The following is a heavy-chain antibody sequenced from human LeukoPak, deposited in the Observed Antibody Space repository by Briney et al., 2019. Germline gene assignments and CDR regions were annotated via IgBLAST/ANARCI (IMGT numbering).Heavy chain of an antibody. Sequence: GGSLRLSCAASGFTFSSYWMHWVRQAPGKGLVWVSRINTDGSSTSYADSVKGRFTISRDNAKNTLHLQMDSLTVEDTAVYYCAVSNWMDPWGQGTLVTVSS. CDR3: AVSNWMDP. J-gene: IGHJ5*02. CDR2: INTDGSST. V-gene: IGHV3-74*01. CDR1: GFTFSSYW.